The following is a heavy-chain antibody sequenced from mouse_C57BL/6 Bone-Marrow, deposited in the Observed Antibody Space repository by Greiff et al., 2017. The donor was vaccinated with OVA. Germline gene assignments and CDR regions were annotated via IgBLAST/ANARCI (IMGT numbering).Heavy chain of an antibody. Sequence: VHVKQSGAELVRPGASVKLSCTASGFNIKDDYMHWVKQRPEQGLEWIGWIDPENGDTEYASKFQGKATITADTSSNTAYLQLSSLTSEDTAVYYCTLYGSGAYWGQGTLVTVSA. CDR2: IDPENGDT. V-gene: IGHV14-4*01. CDR3: TLYGSGAY. CDR1: GFNIKDDY. D-gene: IGHD1-1*01. J-gene: IGHJ3*01.